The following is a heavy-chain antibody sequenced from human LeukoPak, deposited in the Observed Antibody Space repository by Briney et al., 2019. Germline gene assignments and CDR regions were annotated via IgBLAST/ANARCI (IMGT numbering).Heavy chain of an antibody. CDR2: IYSGGST. V-gene: IGHV3-66*01. CDR3: TRDRVVDFDPPRDY. D-gene: IGHD3-9*01. J-gene: IGHJ4*02. CDR1: GFTVSNYY. Sequence: GGSLRLSCAASGFTVSNYYMTWVRRATGEGVEWVSLIYSGGSTSYADSVKGRFTFSRDNAKNTLYLQMTSLKTEDTAVYYCTRDRVVDFDPPRDYWGQGTLVTVSS.